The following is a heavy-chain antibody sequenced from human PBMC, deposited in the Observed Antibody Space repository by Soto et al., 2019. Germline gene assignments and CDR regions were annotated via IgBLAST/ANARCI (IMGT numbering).Heavy chain of an antibody. V-gene: IGHV1-3*01. CDR2: INAGNGNT. D-gene: IGHD6-25*01. CDR3: ARTTTAAIDWFDP. Sequence: ASVKVSCKASGYTFTSYAMHWVRQAPGQRLEWMGWINAGNGNTKYSQKFQGRVTITRDTPASTVYMELSSLRSEDTAVYYCARTTTAAIDWFDPWGQGTLVTVSS. CDR1: GYTFTSYA. J-gene: IGHJ5*02.